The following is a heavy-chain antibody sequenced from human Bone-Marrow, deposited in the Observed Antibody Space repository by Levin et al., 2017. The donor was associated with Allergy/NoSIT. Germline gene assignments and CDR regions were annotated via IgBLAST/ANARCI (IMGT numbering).Heavy chain of an antibody. J-gene: IGHJ6*02. V-gene: IGHV3-9*01. D-gene: IGHD4-23*01. CDR3: ARHKDYGGNGYYYYGMDV. CDR1: GFTFTDYA. Sequence: PGGFLRLSCAASGFTFTDYAIHWIRQAPGRGLEWVSGVSWNSGTIGYADSVKGRFTISRDNAKNSLYLQMNSLRTEDTALYFCARHKDYGGNGYYYYGMDVWGQGTTVTVSS. CDR2: VSWNSGTI.